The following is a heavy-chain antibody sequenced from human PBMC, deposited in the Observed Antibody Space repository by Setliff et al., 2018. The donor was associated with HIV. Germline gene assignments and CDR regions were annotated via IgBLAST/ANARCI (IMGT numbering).Heavy chain of an antibody. D-gene: IGHD6-6*01. CDR1: GGPFSDFF. J-gene: IGHJ4*02. CDR2: ISHSGGT. Sequence: SETLSLTCAVSGGPFSDFFWTWVRQPPGEGLEWIGEISHSGGTNYNPSLESRLTISIDTSRNQFPLRLTSVSVADTAVYFCARRPPYSSSPRDFFDFWGPGTLVTVSS. CDR3: ARRPPYSSSPRDFFDF. V-gene: IGHV4-34*01.